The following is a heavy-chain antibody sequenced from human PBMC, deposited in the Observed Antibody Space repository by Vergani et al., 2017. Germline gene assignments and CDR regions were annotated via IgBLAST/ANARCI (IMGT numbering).Heavy chain of an antibody. CDR3: ARGLYLPAAIFYYFDY. CDR2: INPNSGGT. D-gene: IGHD2-2*01. J-gene: IGHJ4*02. V-gene: IGHV1-2*02. Sequence: QVQLVQSGAEVKKPGASVKVSCKASGYTFTGYYMHWVRQAPGQGLDWMGWINPNSGGTNYAQKFQGRVTMTRDTSISPDYMELSRLRSDDTAVYSCARGLYLPAAIFYYFDYWGQGTLVTVSS. CDR1: GYTFTGYY.